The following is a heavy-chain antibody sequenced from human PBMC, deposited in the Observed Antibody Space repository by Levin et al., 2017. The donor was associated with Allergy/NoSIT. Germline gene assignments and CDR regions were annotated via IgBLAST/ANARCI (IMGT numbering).Heavy chain of an antibody. D-gene: IGHD5-12*01. V-gene: IGHV4-30-2*01. J-gene: IGHJ3*02. CDR1: GGSISSGGYS. Sequence: SETLSLTCAVSGGSISSGGYSWSWIRQPPGKGLEWIGYIYHSGSTYYNPSLKSRVTISVDRSKNQFSLKLSSVTAADTAVYYCARDGGYSGYDLGSLDAFDIWGQGTMVTVSS. CDR3: ARDGGYSGYDLGSLDAFDI. CDR2: IYHSGST.